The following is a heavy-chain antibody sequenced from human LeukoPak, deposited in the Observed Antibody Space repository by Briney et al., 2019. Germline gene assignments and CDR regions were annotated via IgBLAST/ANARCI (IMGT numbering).Heavy chain of an antibody. CDR3: ARSSEGITMVRGVKLYGMDV. D-gene: IGHD3-10*01. V-gene: IGHV4-34*01. J-gene: IGHJ6*04. CDR2: INHSGST. Sequence: SETLSLTCAVYGGSLSGYYWSWIRQPPGKGLEWIGEINHSGSTNYNPSLKSRVTISADTSKNQFSLKLSSVTAADTAVYYCARSSEGITMVRGVKLYGMDVWGEETTVTVSS. CDR1: GGSLSGYY.